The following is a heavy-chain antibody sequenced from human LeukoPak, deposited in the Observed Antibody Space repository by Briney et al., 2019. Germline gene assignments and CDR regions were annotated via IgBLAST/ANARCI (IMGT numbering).Heavy chain of an antibody. CDR1: GGSISSYY. Sequence: PSETLSLTCTVSGGSISSYYWSWIRQPPGKGLEWIGYIYYSGSTNYNPSLKSRVTISVDTPKNQFSLKLSSVTAADTAVYYCARHWAYFGDSYYYYGMDVWGQGTTVTVSS. D-gene: IGHD3-3*01. V-gene: IGHV4-59*08. CDR3: ARHWAYFGDSYYYYGMDV. J-gene: IGHJ6*02. CDR2: IYYSGST.